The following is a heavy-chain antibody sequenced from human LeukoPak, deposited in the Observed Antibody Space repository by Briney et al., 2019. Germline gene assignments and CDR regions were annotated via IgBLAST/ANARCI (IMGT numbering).Heavy chain of an antibody. V-gene: IGHV3-23*01. CDR1: GFTFSSYA. Sequence: RGGSLVLSCAASGFTFSSYAMSWVRQAPGKGLEGVSTISGSGGSTYYADSVKGHFTISRDNSKTTLYLQMNSLRVEDTAVYYCAKVAETFGVVDPFDYWGQGTLVTVSS. D-gene: IGHD3-3*01. CDR2: ISGSGGST. J-gene: IGHJ4*02. CDR3: AKVAETFGVVDPFDY.